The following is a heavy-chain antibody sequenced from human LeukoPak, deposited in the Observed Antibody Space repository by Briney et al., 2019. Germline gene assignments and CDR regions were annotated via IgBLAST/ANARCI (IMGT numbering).Heavy chain of an antibody. CDR1: GGSFSGYY. CDR2: INHSGST. D-gene: IGHD2-2*01. Sequence: SETLSLTCAVYGGSFSGYYWSWIRQPPGKGLEWIGEINHSGSTNYNPSLKSRVTISVDTSKNQFSLKLSSVTAADTAVYYCARQPRWSSTSPLGENYWGQGTLVTVSS. J-gene: IGHJ4*02. CDR3: ARQPRWSSTSPLGENY. V-gene: IGHV4-34*01.